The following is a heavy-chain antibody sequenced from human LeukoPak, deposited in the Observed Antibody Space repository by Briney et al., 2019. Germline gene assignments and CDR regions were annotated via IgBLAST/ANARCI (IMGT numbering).Heavy chain of an antibody. D-gene: IGHD3-10*01. V-gene: IGHV4-39*07. CDR1: GGSISSSSYY. CDR3: ASSGMVRGVHTLDY. J-gene: IGHJ4*02. CDR2: IYYSGST. Sequence: SETLSLTCTVSGGSISSSSYYWGWIRQPPGKGLEWIGSIYYSGSTYYNPSLKSRVTISVDTSKNQFSLKLSSVTAADTAVYYCASSGMVRGVHTLDYWGQGTLVTVSS.